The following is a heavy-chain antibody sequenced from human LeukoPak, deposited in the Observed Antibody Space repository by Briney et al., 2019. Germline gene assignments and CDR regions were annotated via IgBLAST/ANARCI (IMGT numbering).Heavy chain of an antibody. V-gene: IGHV4-39*01. J-gene: IGHJ2*01. CDR2: IYYSGST. D-gene: IGHD6-19*01. CDR3: ARHGIAVAGSSYFDL. Sequence: SETLSLTCTVSGGSISSSSYYWGWIRQPPGKGLEWIGSIYYSGSTYYNPSLKSRVTISVDTSKNQFSLKLSSVTAADAAVYYCARHGIAVAGSSYFDLWGRGTLVTVSS. CDR1: GGSISSSSYY.